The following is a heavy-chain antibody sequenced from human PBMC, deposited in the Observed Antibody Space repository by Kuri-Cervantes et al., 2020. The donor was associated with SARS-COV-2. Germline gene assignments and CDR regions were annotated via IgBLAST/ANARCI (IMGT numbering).Heavy chain of an antibody. D-gene: IGHD6-19*01. CDR3: ARESGSSGWYGFDY. CDR2: INPNSGGT. Sequence: ASVKVSCKASGYTFTGYYMHWVRQAPGQGLEWMGWINPNSGGTNYAQKPQGRVTMTTDTSTSTAYMELRSLRSDDTAVYYCARESGSSGWYGFDYWGQGTLVTVSS. CDR1: GYTFTGYY. J-gene: IGHJ4*02. V-gene: IGHV1-2*02.